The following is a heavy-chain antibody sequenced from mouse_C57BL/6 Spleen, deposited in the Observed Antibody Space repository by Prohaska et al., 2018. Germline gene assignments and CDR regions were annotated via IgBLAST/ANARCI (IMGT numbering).Heavy chain of an antibody. CDR1: GFTFNTYA. J-gene: IGHJ2*01. CDR2: IRSKSSNYAT. V-gene: IGHV10-3*01. Sequence: ASGFTFNTYAMHWVRQAPGKGLECVARIRSKSSNYATYYADSVKDRFTISRDDSQSMLYLQMNNLKTEDTAMYYCVREKGWASFDYWGQGTTLTVSS. D-gene: IGHD3-3*01. CDR3: VREKGWASFDY.